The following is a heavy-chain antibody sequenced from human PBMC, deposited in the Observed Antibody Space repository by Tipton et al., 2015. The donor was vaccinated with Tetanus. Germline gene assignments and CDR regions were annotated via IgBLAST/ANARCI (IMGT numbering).Heavy chain of an antibody. Sequence: TLSLTCTVSGGSISSFYWAWIRQPPGKGLEWIGSVFYSGTSYYNPSLKSRVTISVDTSKNRFSLRLSSVTAAETAVYYCAEGRRFCSSNSCHEYYFDSWGRGTLVTVSS. J-gene: IGHJ4*02. CDR2: VFYSGTS. D-gene: IGHD2-2*01. V-gene: IGHV4-39*02. CDR1: GGSISSFY. CDR3: AEGRRFCSSNSCHEYYFDS.